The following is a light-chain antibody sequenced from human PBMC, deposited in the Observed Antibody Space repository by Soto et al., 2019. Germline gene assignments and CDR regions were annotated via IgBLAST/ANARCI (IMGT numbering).Light chain of an antibody. J-gene: IGLJ3*02. Sequence: QSVLTQPPSASGTPGQRVTIACSGSSSNIGSTTVKWYQQLPGTAPKLLIYNNNQRPSGVPDRFSGSKSGTSASLAISGLQSEDEADSYCAAWDDSLNGVVFGGGTKVTVL. V-gene: IGLV1-44*01. CDR3: AAWDDSLNGVV. CDR2: NNN. CDR1: SSNIGSTT.